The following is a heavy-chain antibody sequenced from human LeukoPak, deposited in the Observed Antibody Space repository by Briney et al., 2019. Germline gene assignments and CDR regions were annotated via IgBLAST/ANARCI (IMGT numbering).Heavy chain of an antibody. J-gene: IGHJ6*03. CDR1: GYTFTSYD. V-gene: IGHV1-8*01. Sequence: ASVTVSCKASGYTFTSYDINWVRQAPGQGIEWMGWMNPNSGNTGYAQKFQGRVTMTRNTSISTAYMELSSLRSEDTAVYYCASAAATKNYYYYMDVWGKGTTVTVSS. CDR3: ASAAATKNYYYYMDV. D-gene: IGHD2-15*01. CDR2: MNPNSGNT.